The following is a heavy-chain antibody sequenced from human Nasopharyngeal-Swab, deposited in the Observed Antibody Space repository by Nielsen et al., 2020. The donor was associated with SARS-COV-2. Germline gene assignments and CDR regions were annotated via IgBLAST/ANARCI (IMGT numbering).Heavy chain of an antibody. CDR2: TSGSGGDT. V-gene: IGHV3-23*01. Sequence: GESLKISCAASGFTFRNYAMSWVRQAPGKGLEWVSGTSGSGGDTYYADFVTGRFTMSRDNSKNTLSLQMNNLRAGDTAVYFCAKGVVGDPGTYFDYWGQGTLVTVSS. D-gene: IGHD2-21*02. J-gene: IGHJ4*02. CDR3: AKGVVGDPGTYFDY. CDR1: GFTFRNYA.